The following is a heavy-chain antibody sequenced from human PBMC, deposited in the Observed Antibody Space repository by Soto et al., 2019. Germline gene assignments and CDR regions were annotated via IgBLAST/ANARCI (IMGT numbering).Heavy chain of an antibody. CDR3: ARDADILTGSDAFDI. CDR2: ISSSSSYT. D-gene: IGHD3-9*01. Sequence: GSLRLSGAASGCTLSDYYRSWIRQAPGKGLEWVSYISSSSSYTNYADSVKGRFTISRDNAKNSLYLQMNSLRAEDTAVYYCARDADILTGSDAFDIWGQGTMVTVSS. J-gene: IGHJ3*02. CDR1: GCTLSDYY. V-gene: IGHV3-11*05.